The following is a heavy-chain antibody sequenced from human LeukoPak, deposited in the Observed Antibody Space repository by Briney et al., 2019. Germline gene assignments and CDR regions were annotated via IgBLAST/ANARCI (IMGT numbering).Heavy chain of an antibody. V-gene: IGHV1-46*01. D-gene: IGHD2-15*01. CDR1: GYSFTSYY. CDR3: ARDQSDRRDI. Sequence: GASVKVSCKASGYSFTSYYMHWVRQAPGQGLEWMGIISPSGDATTYAQRFQGRVTMTRDTSTSTLYMELSSLRSDDTAVYYCARDQSDRRDIWGQGTMVTVSS. J-gene: IGHJ3*02. CDR2: ISPSGDAT.